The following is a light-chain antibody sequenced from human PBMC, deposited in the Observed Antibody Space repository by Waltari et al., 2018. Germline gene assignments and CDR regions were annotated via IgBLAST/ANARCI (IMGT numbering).Light chain of an antibody. CDR1: QSVFHSSDSKNY. J-gene: IGKJ4*01. V-gene: IGKV4-1*01. CDR2: RAS. Sequence: DIVMTQSPDSLAVSLGERATITCKSSQSVFHSSDSKNYLTWYQQKPGQTPNLLSSRASTRNSVVPDRLSGRRSGADFTLTISSVQAEDVALYYCQQHYSSPLACGGGTKVEIQ. CDR3: QQHYSSPLA.